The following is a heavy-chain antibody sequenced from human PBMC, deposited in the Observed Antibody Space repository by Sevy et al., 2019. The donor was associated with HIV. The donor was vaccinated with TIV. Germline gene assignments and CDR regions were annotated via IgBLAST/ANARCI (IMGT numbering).Heavy chain of an antibody. V-gene: IGHV4-59*01. CDR1: GGSISSYY. D-gene: IGHD5-12*01. CDR3: ATYSGYFLSLSRGYYDYYMDV. Sequence: SETLSLTCTVSGGSISSYYWSWIRQPPGKGLEWIGYIYYSGSTNYNPSLKSRVTISVDTSKNQFSLKLSSVTAADTAVYYCATYSGYFLSLSRGYYDYYMDVWGKGTTVTVSS. J-gene: IGHJ6*03. CDR2: IYYSGST.